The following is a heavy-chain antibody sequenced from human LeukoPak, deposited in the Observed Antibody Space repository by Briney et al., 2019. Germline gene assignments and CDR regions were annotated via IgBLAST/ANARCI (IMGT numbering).Heavy chain of an antibody. D-gene: IGHD2-2*02. V-gene: IGHV3-66*02. Sequence: PGGSLRLSCAASGFTVSSNYMSWVRQAPGKGLEWVSLIYSGGGTYYADSVKGRFTISRDNSKNTLYLQMSNLRADDTAVYYCATRYCSGTSCYRGAFDVWGQGTMVTVSS. CDR1: GFTVSSNY. CDR2: IYSGGGT. CDR3: ATRYCSGTSCYRGAFDV. J-gene: IGHJ3*01.